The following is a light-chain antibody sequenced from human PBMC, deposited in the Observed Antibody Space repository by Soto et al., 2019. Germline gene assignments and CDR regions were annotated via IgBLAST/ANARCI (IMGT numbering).Light chain of an antibody. Sequence: EIVMTQSPATLSVSPGERATLSCRASQSVSSNLAWYQQKPGQTPRLLIYSVSSRATGIPDRFSGSGSGTDFTLTISRLEPEDFAMYYCLQHGSSLWTFGQGTKVDIK. V-gene: IGKV3-20*01. J-gene: IGKJ1*01. CDR3: LQHGSSLWT. CDR2: SVS. CDR1: QSVSSN.